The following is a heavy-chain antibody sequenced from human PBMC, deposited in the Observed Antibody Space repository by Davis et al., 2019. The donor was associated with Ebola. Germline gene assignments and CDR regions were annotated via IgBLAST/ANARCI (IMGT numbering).Heavy chain of an antibody. D-gene: IGHD1-1*01. CDR1: GFTFSDYY. J-gene: IGHJ6*02. CDR2: IYYSGST. V-gene: IGHV4-34*01. Sequence: GSLRLSCAASGFTFSDYYMSWILQPPGKGLEWIGSIYYSGSTNYNPSLTSRVTISVDTSKNQFSLKLSSVTAADTAVYYCARDLLEPLYYYHGMDVWGQGTTVTVSS. CDR3: ARDLLEPLYYYHGMDV.